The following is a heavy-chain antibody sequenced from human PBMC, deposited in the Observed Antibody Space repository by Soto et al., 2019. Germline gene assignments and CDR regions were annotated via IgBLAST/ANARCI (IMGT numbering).Heavy chain of an antibody. J-gene: IGHJ4*02. D-gene: IGHD2-21*02. CDR2: IWYDGSNK. V-gene: IGHV3-33*01. Sequence: RGSLRLSCAASGFTFSSYGMHWVRQAPGKGLEWVAVIWYDGSNKYYADSVKGRFTISRDNSKNTLYLQMNSLRAEDTAVYYCAREEVVVTALDYWGQGTLVTVS. CDR1: GFTFSSYG. CDR3: AREEVVVTALDY.